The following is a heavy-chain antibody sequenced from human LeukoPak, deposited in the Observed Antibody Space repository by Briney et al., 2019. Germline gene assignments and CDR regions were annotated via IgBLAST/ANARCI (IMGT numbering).Heavy chain of an antibody. CDR3: AREPEAGSHGY. CDR1: GFTVISNY. V-gene: IGHV3-53*01. D-gene: IGHD1-26*01. Sequence: GGSLRLSCAASGFTVISNYMSWVRQAPGKGLEWVSVIYSGGSTYYADSVKGRFTISRDNSKNTLYLQMNSLRAEDTAVYYCAREPEAGSHGYWGQGTLVTVSS. J-gene: IGHJ4*02. CDR2: IYSGGST.